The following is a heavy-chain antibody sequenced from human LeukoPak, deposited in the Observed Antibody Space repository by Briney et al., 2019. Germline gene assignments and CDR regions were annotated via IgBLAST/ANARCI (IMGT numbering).Heavy chain of an antibody. CDR3: PKCSGYHPASSAY. CDR1: GFTFSSYS. Sequence: GGSLRLSCAASGFTFSSYSMSWVRQAPGKGLEWVSSISGSGGSTYYADSVKGRFTISRDNSKNTLYLQMNSLRAEDTSVYTCPKCSGYHPASSAYSGQATLVT. CDR2: ISGSGGST. D-gene: IGHD6-19*01. J-gene: IGHJ4*02. V-gene: IGHV3-23*01.